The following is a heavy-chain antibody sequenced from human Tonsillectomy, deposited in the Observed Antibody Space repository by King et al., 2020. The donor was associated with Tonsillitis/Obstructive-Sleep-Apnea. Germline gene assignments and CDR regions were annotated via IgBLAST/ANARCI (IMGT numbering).Heavy chain of an antibody. CDR2: ISWNSGSI. CDR1: GFTFDDYA. CDR3: AKERGRSSSGPARSFDY. J-gene: IGHJ4*02. D-gene: IGHD6-6*01. V-gene: IGHV3-9*01. Sequence: VQLVESGGGLVQPGRSLRLSCAASGFTFDDYAMHWVRQAPGKGLEWVSSISWNSGSIAYADSVKGRFTLSRDNAKNSLCLQMNSLRAEDTAFYYCAKERGRSSSGPARSFDYWGQGTLVTVSS.